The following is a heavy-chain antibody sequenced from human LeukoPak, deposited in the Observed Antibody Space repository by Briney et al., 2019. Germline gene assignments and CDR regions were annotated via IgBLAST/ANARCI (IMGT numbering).Heavy chain of an antibody. J-gene: IGHJ4*02. D-gene: IGHD3-10*01. CDR2: IIPTLGIA. V-gene: IGHV1-69*04. Sequence: GASVKVSCKASGGTFSSYAISWVRQAPGQGLEWMGRIIPTLGIANYAQKFQGRVTITADKSTSTAYMELSSLRSEDTAVYYCARHGSVNGNFDYWGQGTLVTVSS. CDR3: ARHGSVNGNFDY. CDR1: GGTFSSYA.